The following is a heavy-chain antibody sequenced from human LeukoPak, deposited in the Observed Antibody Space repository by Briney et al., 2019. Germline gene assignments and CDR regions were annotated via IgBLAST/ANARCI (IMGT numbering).Heavy chain of an antibody. V-gene: IGHV3-23*01. CDR1: GFTFNNYA. Sequence: GGSLRLSCAASGFTFNNYAMNWVRQAPGKGLVWVSGISASGTFTHYADFVKGRFTISRDNYRNTLYLQLSSLRAEDTAVYYCAKDSPLRTSYHGYFDYWGQGTLVTVSS. CDR3: AKDSPLRTSYHGYFDY. J-gene: IGHJ4*02. CDR2: ISASGTFT. D-gene: IGHD3-16*01.